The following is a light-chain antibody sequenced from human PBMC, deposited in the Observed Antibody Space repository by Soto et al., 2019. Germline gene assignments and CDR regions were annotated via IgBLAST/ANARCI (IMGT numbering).Light chain of an antibody. V-gene: IGKV1-5*03. J-gene: IGKJ1*01. CDR3: QQVKIFPRA. CDR1: QTISSW. CDR2: KAS. Sequence: DIQMTQSPSTLSGSVGDRVTITCRASQTISSWLAWYQQKPGKAPKLLIYKASTLKSGVPSRFSGSGSGTEFTLTISSLQPEDFATYYCQQVKIFPRAFGQGTKVDIK.